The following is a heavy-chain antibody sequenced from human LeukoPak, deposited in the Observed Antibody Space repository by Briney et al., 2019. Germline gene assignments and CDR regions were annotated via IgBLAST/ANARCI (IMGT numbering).Heavy chain of an antibody. CDR1: GGSFSGYY. J-gene: IGHJ4*02. D-gene: IGHD5-18*01. CDR3: ARGIRGDTAVDY. V-gene: IGHV4-34*01. Sequence: PSETLSLTCAVYGGSFSGYYWSWIRQPPGKGLEWIGEINHSGSTNYNTSLKRRVTISVDTSKNQFSLKLSSVTAADTAVYYCARGIRGDTAVDYWGQGTLVTVSS. CDR2: INHSGST.